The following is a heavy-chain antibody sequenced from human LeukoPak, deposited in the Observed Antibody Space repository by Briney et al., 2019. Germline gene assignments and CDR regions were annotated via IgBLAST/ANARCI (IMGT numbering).Heavy chain of an antibody. J-gene: IGHJ4*02. CDR2: ISGSGGST. Sequence: GGSLRLSCAASGFSFSSYAMSWVRQAPGKGLEWVSAISGSGGSTYYADSVKGRFAISRDNSKNTLYLQMNSLRAEDTAVYYCATAELLPDFDYWGQGTLVTVSS. V-gene: IGHV3-23*01. D-gene: IGHD2-15*01. CDR3: ATAELLPDFDY. CDR1: GFSFSSYA.